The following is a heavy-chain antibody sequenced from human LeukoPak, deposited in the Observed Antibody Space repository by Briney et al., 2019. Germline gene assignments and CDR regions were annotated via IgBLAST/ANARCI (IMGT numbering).Heavy chain of an antibody. D-gene: IGHD6-19*01. J-gene: IGHJ4*02. CDR3: ARNSEYSSGWSSFDY. Sequence: GASVEVSCKASESSFTSYTMNWVRQAPGQGLEWMGWINTYTGNPTYAQGSTGRFVFFSDTSVSTAYLQISSLKAEDTAVYYCARNSEYSSGWSSFDYWGQGTLVTVSS. CDR2: INTYTGNP. CDR1: ESSFTSYT. V-gene: IGHV7-4-1*02.